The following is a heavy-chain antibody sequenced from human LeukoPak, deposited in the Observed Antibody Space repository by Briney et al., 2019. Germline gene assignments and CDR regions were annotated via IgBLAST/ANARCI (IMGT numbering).Heavy chain of an antibody. J-gene: IGHJ4*02. V-gene: IGHV4-30-2*01. CDR1: GGSIGSGGYS. CDR2: IYHSGST. CDR3: ARSRGYSGYAFFDY. D-gene: IGHD5-12*01. Sequence: SETLSLTCAVSGGSIGSGGYSWSWIRQPPGKGLEWIGYIYHSGSTYYNPSLKSRVTISVDRSKNQFSLKLSSVTAADTAVYYCARSRGYSGYAFFDYWGQGTLVTVS.